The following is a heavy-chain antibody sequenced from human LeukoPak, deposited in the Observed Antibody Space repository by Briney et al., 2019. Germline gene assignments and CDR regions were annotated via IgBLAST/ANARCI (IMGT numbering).Heavy chain of an antibody. V-gene: IGHV3-11*06. CDR2: ISSSSSYI. CDR1: GFTFSDYY. CDR3: ARGRSSRGYDAFDI. J-gene: IGHJ3*02. D-gene: IGHD6-13*01. Sequence: GGSLRLSCAASGFTFSDYYMSWIRQAPGKGLEWVSSISSSSSYIYYADSVKGRFTISRDNAKNSLYLQMNSLRAEDTAVYYCARGRSSRGYDAFDIWGQGTMVTVSS.